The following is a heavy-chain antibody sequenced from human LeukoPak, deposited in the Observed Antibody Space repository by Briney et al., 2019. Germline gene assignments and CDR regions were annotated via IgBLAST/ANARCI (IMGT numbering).Heavy chain of an antibody. D-gene: IGHD1-26*01. CDR3: ASGEWELLPFDY. CDR1: GFTFSDYY. V-gene: IGHV3-11*01. J-gene: IGHJ4*02. CDR2: ISSSGTTI. Sequence: GGSLRLSCAASGFTFSDYYMSWIRQAPGKGLEWVSYISSSGTTIYYADSVKGRFTISRDNAKNSLYLQMNSLRVEDTAVYYCASGEWELLPFDYWGQGTLVTVSS.